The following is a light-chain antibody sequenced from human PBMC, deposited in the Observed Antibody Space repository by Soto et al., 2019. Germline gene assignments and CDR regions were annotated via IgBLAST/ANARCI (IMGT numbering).Light chain of an antibody. CDR1: QSILDRYNGKEY. J-gene: IGKJ4*01. CDR3: QQFFTTPLT. V-gene: IGKV4-1*01. Sequence: DIVMTQSPDSLSVSLGERATINCKPSQSILDRYNGKEYFAWYQQKPGHPPKLLIYWASTRESGVPDRFSGSGSGTDFTLTISSLQAEDAAVYYCQQFFTTPLTFSGGTRVEI. CDR2: WAS.